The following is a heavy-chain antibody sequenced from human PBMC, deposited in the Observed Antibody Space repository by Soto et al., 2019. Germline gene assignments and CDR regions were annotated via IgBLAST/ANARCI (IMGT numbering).Heavy chain of an antibody. J-gene: IGHJ4*02. D-gene: IGHD5-18*01. CDR1: GGSISTSNYY. V-gene: IGHV4-39*01. Sequence: SETLSLTCTVSGGSISTSNYYWGWIRQPPGQGLEWIGSIYFLGKTYYNPSLKSRVTISVDTSKNQFSLNLRSVTAADTAVYYCARNSNTAMVTIDWAQGTLVTVSS. CDR2: IYFLGKT. CDR3: ARNSNTAMVTID.